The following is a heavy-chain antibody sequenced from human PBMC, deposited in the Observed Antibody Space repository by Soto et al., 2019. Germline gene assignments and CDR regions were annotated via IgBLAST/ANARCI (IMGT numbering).Heavy chain of an antibody. CDR2: ISASTRNT. V-gene: IGHV1-18*01. Sequence: QVQLVQSGGEVKKPGASVKVSCQASGSTFSDYAISWVRQAPGQGLEWMGWISASTRNTDQAQNFQGRVIMTLDTSTNTAYMELRSLRSDDTAVYYCVRCYCSVGSCYACWHFELWGRGTLVTVSS. D-gene: IGHD2-15*01. J-gene: IGHJ2*01. CDR3: VRCYCSVGSCYACWHFEL. CDR1: GSTFSDYA.